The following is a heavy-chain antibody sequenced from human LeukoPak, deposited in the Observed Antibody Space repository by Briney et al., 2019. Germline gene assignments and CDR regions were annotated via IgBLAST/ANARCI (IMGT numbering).Heavy chain of an antibody. Sequence: RSLRLSCAASGFTFSSYGMHWVRQAPGKGLEWVAVIWYDGSNKYYADSVKGRFTISRDNSKNTLYLQMNSLRAEDTAVYYCARDVAEMATRHVDYWGQGTLVTVSS. CDR2: IWYDGSNK. D-gene: IGHD5-24*01. CDR3: ARDVAEMATRHVDY. CDR1: GFTFSSYG. V-gene: IGHV3-33*01. J-gene: IGHJ4*02.